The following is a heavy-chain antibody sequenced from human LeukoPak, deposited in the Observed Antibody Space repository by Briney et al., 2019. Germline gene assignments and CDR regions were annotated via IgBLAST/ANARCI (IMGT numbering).Heavy chain of an antibody. Sequence: GGSLRLSCVASGFTFRSNGMTWIRQVPGKGLQWVSAILGSGGATYYSDSVRGRFTISRDNSKNTVYLQMNSLRAEDTAIYFCARTKRDSSGYYPDAFDIWGQGTMVTVSS. CDR1: GFTFRSNG. CDR2: ILGSGGAT. J-gene: IGHJ3*02. CDR3: ARTKRDSSGYYPDAFDI. D-gene: IGHD3-22*01. V-gene: IGHV3-23*01.